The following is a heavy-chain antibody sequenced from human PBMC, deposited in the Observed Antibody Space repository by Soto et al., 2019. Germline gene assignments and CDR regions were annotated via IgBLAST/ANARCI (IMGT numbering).Heavy chain of an antibody. J-gene: IGHJ4*02. Sequence: PSETLSLTCAVSGGSISSSNWWSWVRQPPGKGLEWIGEIYHSGSTNYNPSLKSRVTISVDKSKNQFSLKLSSVTAADTAVYYCARSQDMVRGPYDYWGQGTLVTVSS. CDR2: IYHSGST. CDR1: GGSISSSNW. V-gene: IGHV4-4*02. CDR3: ARSQDMVRGPYDY. D-gene: IGHD3-10*01.